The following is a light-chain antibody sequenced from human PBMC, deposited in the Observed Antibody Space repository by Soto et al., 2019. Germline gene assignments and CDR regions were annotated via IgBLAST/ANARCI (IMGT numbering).Light chain of an antibody. CDR2: DAS. CDR3: QQYNSYPIFT. Sequence: DIQMTQSPSTLSVSVGDRVTITCRASQSISSWLAWYQQKPGKAPKLLIYDASSLESGVPSRFSGSGSGTEFTLTISSLQPDDFATYYCQQYNSYPIFTFGPGTKVDIK. V-gene: IGKV1-5*01. CDR1: QSISSW. J-gene: IGKJ3*01.